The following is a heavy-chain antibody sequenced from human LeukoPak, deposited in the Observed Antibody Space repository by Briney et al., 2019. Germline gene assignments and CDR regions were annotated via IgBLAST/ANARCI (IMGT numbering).Heavy chain of an antibody. CDR2: IYYSGST. J-gene: IGHJ6*02. CDR3: AREMGVVTAHGTDV. Sequence: SETLSLTCIVSGGSISSISSNNYHWGWIRQPPGKGLEWIGSIYYSGSTYYNPSLKSRVTISVDTSKNQFSLKLSSVTAADTALYYCAREMGVVTAHGTDVWGQGTTVTVSS. V-gene: IGHV4-39*02. CDR1: GGSISSISSNNYH. D-gene: IGHD4-23*01.